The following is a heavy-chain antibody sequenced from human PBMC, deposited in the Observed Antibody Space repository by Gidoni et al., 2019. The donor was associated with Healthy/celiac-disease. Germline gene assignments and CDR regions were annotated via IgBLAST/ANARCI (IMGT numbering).Heavy chain of an antibody. CDR3: ARGYNWNNWFDP. Sequence: QVQLQQWGAGLLKPSETLSLPCAVYGGSFSGYYWSWIRQPPGKGLEWIGEINHSGSTNYNPSLKSRVTISVDTSKNQFSLKLSSVTAADTAVYYCARGYNWNNWFDPWGQGTLVTVSS. J-gene: IGHJ5*02. CDR1: GGSFSGYY. D-gene: IGHD1-20*01. V-gene: IGHV4-34*01. CDR2: INHSGST.